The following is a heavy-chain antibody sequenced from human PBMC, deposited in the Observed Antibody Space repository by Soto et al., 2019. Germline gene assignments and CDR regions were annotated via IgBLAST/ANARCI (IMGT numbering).Heavy chain of an antibody. D-gene: IGHD2-8*01. CDR1: GFTFSSYG. CDR2: ISYDGSNK. V-gene: IGHV3-30*18. Sequence: GGSLRLSCAASGFTFSSYGMHWVRQAPGKGLEWVAVISYDGSNKYYADSVKGRFTISRDNSKNTLYLQMNSLRAEDTAVYYCAKATYEFTGTFDYWGQGTLVTVSS. J-gene: IGHJ4*02. CDR3: AKATYEFTGTFDY.